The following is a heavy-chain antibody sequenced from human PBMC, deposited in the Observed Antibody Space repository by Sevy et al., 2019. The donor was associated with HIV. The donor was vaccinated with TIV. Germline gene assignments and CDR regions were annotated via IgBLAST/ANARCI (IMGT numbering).Heavy chain of an antibody. V-gene: IGHV3-33*08. CDR1: GFTFSNYG. CDR3: ARDSRPYNWNDPFDY. D-gene: IGHD1-1*01. Sequence: GGSLRLSCVASGFTFSNYGIHWVRQAPGKGLEWVAIIWYDGSNKYYADSVEGRFTISRDNSKNTLHLQMNGLRVEDTAVYYCARDSRPYNWNDPFDYWGQGTLVTVSS. CDR2: IWYDGSNK. J-gene: IGHJ4*02.